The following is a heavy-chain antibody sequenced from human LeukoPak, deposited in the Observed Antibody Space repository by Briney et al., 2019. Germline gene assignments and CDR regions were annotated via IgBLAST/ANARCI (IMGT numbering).Heavy chain of an antibody. D-gene: IGHD4-11*01. Sequence: SETLSLTCTVSDGSLSSYYWSWIRQPPGKGLEWIGYIYYRGNTNYNPSLKSRVTISVDTSKNQFSLRLSSVTAADTAVYYCARLIGYSNGNYYYYMDVWGKGTTVTVSS. J-gene: IGHJ6*03. CDR3: ARLIGYSNGNYYYYMDV. V-gene: IGHV4-59*01. CDR2: IYYRGNT. CDR1: DGSLSSYY.